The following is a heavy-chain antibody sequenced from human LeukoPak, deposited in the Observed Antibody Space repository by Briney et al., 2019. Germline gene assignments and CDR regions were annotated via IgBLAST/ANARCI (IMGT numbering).Heavy chain of an antibody. CDR2: ISAYNGNT. V-gene: IGHV1-18*01. CDR1: GYTSTSYG. CDR3: ARLGVWFGELLYGWFDP. D-gene: IGHD3-10*01. J-gene: IGHJ5*02. Sequence: ASVKVSCTASGYTSTSYGISWVRQAPGQGLEWMGWISAYNGNTNYAQKLQGRVTMTTDTSTSTAYMELRSLRSDDTAVYYCARLGVWFGELLYGWFDPWGQGTLVTVSS.